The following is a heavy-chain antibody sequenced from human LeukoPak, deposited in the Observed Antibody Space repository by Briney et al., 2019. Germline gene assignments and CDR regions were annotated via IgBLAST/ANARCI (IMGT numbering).Heavy chain of an antibody. CDR1: GDSISSHY. J-gene: IGHJ3*02. CDR2: IYYSGST. D-gene: IGHD3-22*01. V-gene: IGHV4-59*11. Sequence: SETLSLTCTVSGDSISSHYWSWIRQPPGKGLEWIGYIYYSGSTNYNPSLKSRVTISVDTSKNQFSLKLSSVTAADTAVYYCASAMIGVPDDAFDIWGQGTMVTVSS. CDR3: ASAMIGVPDDAFDI.